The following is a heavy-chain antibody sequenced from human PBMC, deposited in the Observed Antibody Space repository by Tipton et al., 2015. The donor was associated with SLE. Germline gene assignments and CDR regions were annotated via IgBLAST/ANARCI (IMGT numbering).Heavy chain of an antibody. CDR2: VYPGGST. CDR3: ASTRLDIVVVWYFDL. D-gene: IGHD2-21*01. CDR1: GYSISRGYY. Sequence: TLSLTCTVSGYSISRGYYWGWIRQPPGGGLEWPGSVYPGGSTYYNPSLKSRVTISVDTSKNQFSLKLSSVTAADTAVYYCASTRLDIVVVWYFDLWGRGTLVTVSS. J-gene: IGHJ2*01. V-gene: IGHV4-38-2*02.